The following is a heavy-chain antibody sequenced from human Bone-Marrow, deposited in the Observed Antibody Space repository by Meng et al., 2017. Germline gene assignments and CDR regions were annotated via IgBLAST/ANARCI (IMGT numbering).Heavy chain of an antibody. CDR3: ARGPTIVLVPTAGYYYFDY. Sequence: QAQLQPWRSGLSKPSETLSLTFAVSGGSFTGYYWTWIRQSPGKGLEWVGEINHSGRTNYNPSLKSRVTILVDTSKTQFSLRLSSVTAADTAVYFCARGPTIVLVPTAGYYYFDYWGQGTLVTVSS. D-gene: IGHD2-8*01. J-gene: IGHJ4*02. V-gene: IGHV4-34*02. CDR2: INHSGRT. CDR1: GGSFTGYY.